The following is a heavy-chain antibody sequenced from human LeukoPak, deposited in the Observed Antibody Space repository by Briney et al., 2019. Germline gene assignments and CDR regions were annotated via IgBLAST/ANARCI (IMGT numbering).Heavy chain of an antibody. J-gene: IGHJ4*02. CDR1: GFTFSSYA. CDR2: MYNSGST. V-gene: IGHV4-59*01. Sequence: GSLRLSCAASGFTFSSYAMSWIRQPPGKGLEWIAYMYNSGSTNYNPSLKSRVTISIDTSKNQFSLKLGSLTAADTAIYYCARGIESYGDYGYWGQGILVTVSS. D-gene: IGHD4-17*01. CDR3: ARGIESYGDYGY.